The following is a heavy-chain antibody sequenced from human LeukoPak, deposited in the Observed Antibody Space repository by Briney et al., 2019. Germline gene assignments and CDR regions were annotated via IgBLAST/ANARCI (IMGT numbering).Heavy chain of an antibody. CDR3: ARDRYDFWTKGYFDY. CDR2: IYYSGST. CDR1: GDSISSSSYY. Sequence: ETLSLTCTVCGDSISSSSYYWGWIRQPPGKGLEWIGSIYYSGSTYYNPSLKSRVTISVDTSKNQFSLKLSSVTAADTAVYYCARDRYDFWTKGYFDYWGQGTLVTVSS. J-gene: IGHJ4*02. V-gene: IGHV4-39*07. D-gene: IGHD3-3*01.